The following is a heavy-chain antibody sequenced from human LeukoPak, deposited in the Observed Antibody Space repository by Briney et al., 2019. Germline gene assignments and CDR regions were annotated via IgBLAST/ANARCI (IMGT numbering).Heavy chain of an antibody. Sequence: VGSLRLSCAASGFTFGTDWTGWVRQAPRKGLECVANIKQDGSDMSYVGTVKGRFTISRDNVENSVYLQMHCLRAEDTAIYYCVRDNYRIALAGSSGLGYWGQGTVVTVSS. CDR3: VRDNYRIALAGSSGLGY. CDR2: IKQDGSDM. D-gene: IGHD6-19*01. CDR1: GFTFGTDW. V-gene: IGHV3-7*01. J-gene: IGHJ4*02.